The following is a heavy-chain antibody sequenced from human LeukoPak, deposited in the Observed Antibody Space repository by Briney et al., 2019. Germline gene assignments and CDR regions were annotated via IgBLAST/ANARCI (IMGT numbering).Heavy chain of an antibody. Sequence: ASVKVSCKASGYTFTSYYMHWVRQAPGQRLEWMGIINPSGGSTSYAQKFQGRVTMTRDTSTSTVYMELSSLRSEDTAVYYCARALLGYCSGGSCSTLDYWGQGTLVTVSS. CDR3: ARALLGYCSGGSCSTLDY. J-gene: IGHJ4*02. V-gene: IGHV1-46*01. CDR2: INPSGGST. D-gene: IGHD2-15*01. CDR1: GYTFTSYY.